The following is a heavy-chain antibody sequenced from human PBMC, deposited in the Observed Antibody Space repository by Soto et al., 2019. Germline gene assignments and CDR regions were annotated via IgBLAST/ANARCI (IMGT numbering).Heavy chain of an antibody. V-gene: IGHV1-69*01. J-gene: IGHJ4*02. CDR2: IIPIFGTA. D-gene: IGHD3-22*01. CDR1: GGTFSSYA. CDR3: ARGPSKIYDSSGYVAFDY. Sequence: QVQLVQSGAEVKKPGSSVKVSCKASGGTFSSYAISWVRQAPGQGLEWMGGIIPIFGTANYAQKFQGRVTITADESTSTAYMELSSLRSEDTAVYYCARGPSKIYDSSGYVAFDYWGQGTLVTVSS.